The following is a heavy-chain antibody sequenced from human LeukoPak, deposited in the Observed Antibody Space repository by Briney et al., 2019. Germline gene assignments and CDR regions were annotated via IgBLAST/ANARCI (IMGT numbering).Heavy chain of an antibody. V-gene: IGHV5-51*01. CDR1: GYSFTSYW. CDR3: ARRGIPAAMGDAFDI. D-gene: IGHD2-2*01. J-gene: IGHJ3*02. CDR2: IYPGGSDT. Sequence: GESLKISCKGSGYSFTSYWIGWVRQMPGKGLEWMGIIYPGGSDTRYSPSFQGQVTISADKSISTAYLQWSSLKASDTAMYYCARRGIPAAMGDAFDIWGQGTMVTVSS.